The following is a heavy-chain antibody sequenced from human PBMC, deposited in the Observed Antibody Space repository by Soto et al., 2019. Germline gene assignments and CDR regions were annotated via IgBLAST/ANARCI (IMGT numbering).Heavy chain of an antibody. J-gene: IGHJ5*02. Sequence: EVQLVESGGGLEQPGGSLRLSCAASGFTFNAYNMNWVRQAPGKGLEWVSYISSGSDSIYYADSVKGRFTISRDKTKNSLYLQVNSLRADDTAVYYCAKDLKGRVREVTRGVWFDPWGQGTLVTVSS. V-gene: IGHV3-48*01. CDR3: AKDLKGRVREVTRGVWFDP. CDR1: GFTFNAYN. CDR2: ISSGSDSI. D-gene: IGHD4-4*01.